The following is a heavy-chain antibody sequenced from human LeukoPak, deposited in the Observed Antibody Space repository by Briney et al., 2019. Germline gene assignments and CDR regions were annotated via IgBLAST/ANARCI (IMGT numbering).Heavy chain of an antibody. CDR3: ARGPGLYALGVDY. CDR1: GGSFSGYY. Sequence: PSETLSLTCAVYGGSFSGYYWSWIRQPAGKGLEWIGRIYTSGSTNYNPSLKSRVTMSVDTSKNQFSLKLSSVTAADTAVYYCARGPGLYALGVDYWGQGTLVTVSS. CDR2: IYTSGST. J-gene: IGHJ4*02. D-gene: IGHD3-16*01. V-gene: IGHV4-59*10.